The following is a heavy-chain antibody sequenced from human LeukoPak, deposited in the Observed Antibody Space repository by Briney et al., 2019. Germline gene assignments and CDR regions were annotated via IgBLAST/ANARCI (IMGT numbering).Heavy chain of an antibody. D-gene: IGHD2-2*01. V-gene: IGHV3-15*01. Sequence: KPGGSLRLSCAASGFTFSNASMSWVRQAPGKGLEWVGRIKSKTDGGTTDYAAPVKGRFTISRDDSKNTLYLQMNSLKTEDTAVYYCTTEGEIVVVPAAIDCWGQGTLVTVSS. CDR2: IKSKTDGGTT. J-gene: IGHJ4*02. CDR3: TTEGEIVVVPAAIDC. CDR1: GFTFSNAS.